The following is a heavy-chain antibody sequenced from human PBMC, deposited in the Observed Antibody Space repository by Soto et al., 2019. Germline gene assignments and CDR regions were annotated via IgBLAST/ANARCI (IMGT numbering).Heavy chain of an antibody. D-gene: IGHD3-22*01. CDR2: IIPIFGTA. J-gene: IGHJ6*03. CDR1: GGTFSSYA. V-gene: IGHV1-69*13. Sequence: SVKVSCKASGGTFSSYAISWVRQAPGQGLEWMGGIIPIFGTANYAQKFQGRVTITADESTSTAYMELSSLRSEDTAVYYCARDPSGYYDSSGYYYYYYMDVWGKGTTVTVSS. CDR3: ARDPSGYYDSSGYYYYYYMDV.